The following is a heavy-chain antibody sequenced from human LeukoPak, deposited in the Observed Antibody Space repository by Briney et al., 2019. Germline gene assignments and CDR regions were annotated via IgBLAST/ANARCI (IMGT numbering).Heavy chain of an antibody. CDR3: ARGGLLWFEELPIGRPFDY. D-gene: IGHD3-10*01. CDR1: GYTFTNYF. Sequence: ASVKVSCKASGYTFTNYFMHWVRQAPGQGLEWMGIINPSGGSTSYAQKFQGRVTMTRDTSISTAYMELSRLRSDDTAVYYCARGGLLWFEELPIGRPFDYWGQGTLVTVSS. V-gene: IGHV1-46*01. J-gene: IGHJ4*02. CDR2: INPSGGST.